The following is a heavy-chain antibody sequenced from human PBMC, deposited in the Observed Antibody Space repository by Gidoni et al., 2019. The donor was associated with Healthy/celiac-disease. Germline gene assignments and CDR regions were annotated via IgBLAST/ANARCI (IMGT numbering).Heavy chain of an antibody. Sequence: QVQLVQSGAEVKKPGSPVKVSCKASGGTFSSYAISLVRQAPGQGLEWMGGIIPIFGTATYAQKFQGRVTITADESTSTAYMELSSLRSEDTAVYYCARDLGDGYFDYWGQGTLVTVSS. CDR2: IIPIFGTA. CDR3: ARDLGDGYFDY. J-gene: IGHJ4*02. V-gene: IGHV1-69*01. D-gene: IGHD1-26*01. CDR1: GGTFSSYA.